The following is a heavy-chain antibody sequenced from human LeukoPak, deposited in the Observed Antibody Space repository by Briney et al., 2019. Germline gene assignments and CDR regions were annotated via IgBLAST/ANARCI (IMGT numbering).Heavy chain of an antibody. D-gene: IGHD3-16*02. CDR3: AKDRLITFGGVIVRPYYFDY. V-gene: IGHV3-23*01. CDR1: GFTFSSYA. CDR2: ISGSGGST. Sequence: GGSLRLSRAASGFTFSSYAMSWVRQAPGKGLEWVSAISGSGGSTYYADSVKGRFTISRDNSKNTLYLQMNSLRAEDTAVYYCAKDRLITFGGVIVRPYYFDYWGQGTLVTVSS. J-gene: IGHJ4*02.